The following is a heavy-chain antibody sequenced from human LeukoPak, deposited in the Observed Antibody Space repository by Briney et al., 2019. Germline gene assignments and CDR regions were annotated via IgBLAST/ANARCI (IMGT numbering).Heavy chain of an antibody. J-gene: IGHJ4*02. CDR3: AIAYWGVVTT. Sequence: PSETLSLTCAVYGGSFSGYYWSWIRQPPGKGLEWIGEINHSGSTNYNPSLKSRVTISVDTSKNQFSPKLSSVTAADTAVYYCAIAYWGVVTTWGQGTLVTVPS. CDR2: INHSGST. CDR1: GGSFSGYY. V-gene: IGHV4-34*01. D-gene: IGHD3-3*01.